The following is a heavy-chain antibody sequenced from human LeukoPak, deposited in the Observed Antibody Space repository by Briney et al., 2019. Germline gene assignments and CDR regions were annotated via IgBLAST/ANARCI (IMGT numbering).Heavy chain of an antibody. Sequence: KSSETLSLTCTVSGGSIRTNYWSWIRQPPGKGLEWIGFIYYTGSTNHNPSLKSRVTISVDTSKNQFSLKLSSVTAADTAVYYCARVDSSGPIDYWGQGTLVTVSS. V-gene: IGHV4-59*01. D-gene: IGHD3-22*01. CDR2: IYYTGST. J-gene: IGHJ4*02. CDR3: ARVDSSGPIDY. CDR1: GGSIRTNY.